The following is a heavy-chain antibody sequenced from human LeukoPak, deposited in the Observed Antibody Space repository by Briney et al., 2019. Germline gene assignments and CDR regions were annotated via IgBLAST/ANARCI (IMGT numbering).Heavy chain of an antibody. V-gene: IGHV1-46*01. D-gene: IGHD6-13*01. CDR1: GYTFTSYY. CDR2: INPSGGST. J-gene: IGHJ4*02. Sequence: ASVKGSCKASGYTFTSYYMHWVRQAPGQGLEWMGIINPSGGSTSYAQKFQGRVTMTRDTSTSTVYMELSSLRSEDTAVYYCARERLAAAGLWYWGQGTLVTVSS. CDR3: ARERLAAAGLWY.